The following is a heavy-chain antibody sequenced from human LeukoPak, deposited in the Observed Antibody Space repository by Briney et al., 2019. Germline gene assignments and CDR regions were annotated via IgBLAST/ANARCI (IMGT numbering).Heavy chain of an antibody. CDR3: ARHENYYASGSYYRNFDY. J-gene: IGHJ4*02. CDR1: GGSFSGYY. D-gene: IGHD3-10*01. CDR2: INHSGST. V-gene: IGHV4-34*01. Sequence: SETLSLTCAVYGGSFSGYYWSWIRQPPGKGLEWIGEINHSGSTNYNPSLKSRVTISVDTSKNQFSLKLRSVTAADTAVYYCARHENYYASGSYYRNFDYWGQGTLVTVSS.